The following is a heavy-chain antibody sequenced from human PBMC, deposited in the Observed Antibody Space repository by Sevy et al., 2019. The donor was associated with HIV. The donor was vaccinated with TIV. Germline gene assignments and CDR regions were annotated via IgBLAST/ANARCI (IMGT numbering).Heavy chain of an antibody. CDR1: GFTVSSNY. D-gene: IGHD3-10*01. CDR3: ARDTGSGSYVWFDP. J-gene: IGHJ5*02. CDR2: IYSGGST. Sequence: GGSLRLSCAASGFTVSSNYMSWVRQAPGKGLEWVSVIYSGGSTYYADSVKGRFTISRDNSKNTLYLQMNSLRAEDTAVYYCARDTGSGSYVWFDPWGQGTLVTVS. V-gene: IGHV3-66*02.